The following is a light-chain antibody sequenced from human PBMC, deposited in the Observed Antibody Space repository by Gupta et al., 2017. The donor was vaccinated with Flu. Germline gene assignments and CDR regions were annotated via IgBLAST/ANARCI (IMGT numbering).Light chain of an antibody. CDR2: RAS. CDR3: RQYNSYRA. Sequence: DIQMTQSPSTLSASVGDRVTITCRASQSISSWLAWYQQKPGKAPKLLIYRASSLQSGVPSRFSGSGSGTEFTLTISSLQPDDFATYYCRQYNSYRAFGQGTKVGIK. J-gene: IGKJ1*01. V-gene: IGKV1-5*03. CDR1: QSISSW.